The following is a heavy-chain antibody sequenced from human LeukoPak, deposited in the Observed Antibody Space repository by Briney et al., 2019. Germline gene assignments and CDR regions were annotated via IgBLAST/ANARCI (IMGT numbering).Heavy chain of an antibody. Sequence: SVKVSCKASGGTFSSYAISWVRQAPGQGLEWMGGIIPIFGTANYAQKFQGRVTITTGESTSTAYMELSSLRSEDTAVYYCARVRVYGGYVSAPGAFDIWGQGTMVTVSS. CDR2: IIPIFGTA. J-gene: IGHJ3*02. V-gene: IGHV1-69*05. CDR3: ARVRVYGGYVSAPGAFDI. D-gene: IGHD4-17*01. CDR1: GGTFSSYA.